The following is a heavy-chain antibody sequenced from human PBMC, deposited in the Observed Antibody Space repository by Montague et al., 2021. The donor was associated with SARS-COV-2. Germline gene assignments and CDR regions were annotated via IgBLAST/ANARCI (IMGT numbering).Heavy chain of an antibody. Sequence: LSLTCAVYGGSFSGYYWTWIRQSPGKGLEWIAEINHSGTTNYNFNPSLRSRVTISADTSKSQFPLKLSSVTAADTGVYYCARWDPQTLTLIGLRGKSASDYWGQGTLVTVSS. J-gene: IGHJ4*02. CDR3: ARWDPQTLTLIGLRGKSASDY. V-gene: IGHV4-34*01. D-gene: IGHD4-23*01. CDR2: INHSGTT. CDR1: GGSFSGYY.